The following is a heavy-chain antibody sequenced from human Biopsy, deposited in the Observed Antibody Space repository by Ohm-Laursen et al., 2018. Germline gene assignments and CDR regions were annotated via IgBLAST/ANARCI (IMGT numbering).Heavy chain of an antibody. V-gene: IGHV4-34*01. J-gene: IGHJ2*01. CDR2: ISHTGRT. Sequence: GTLSLTRAVYNVSFSSFYWSWIRQPPGKGLEWIGEISHTGRTNYNPPLKSRVTMSVNTSKKQFSLRLSSVTAADTAVYYCASAGYNPDWNFDLWGRGTRVTVSS. D-gene: IGHD5-24*01. CDR1: NVSFSSFY. CDR3: ASAGYNPDWNFDL.